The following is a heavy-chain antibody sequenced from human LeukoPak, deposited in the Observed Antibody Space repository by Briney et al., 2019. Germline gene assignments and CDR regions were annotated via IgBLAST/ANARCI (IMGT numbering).Heavy chain of an antibody. D-gene: IGHD1-1*01. CDR3: ARTGRLDNFDY. CDR2: IYPGDSDT. CDR1: GYSFTSYW. J-gene: IGHJ4*02. V-gene: IGHV5-51*01. Sequence: GESLKISGKGSGYSFTSYWSAWVRQMPGKGLEWMGIIYPGDSDTRYSPSFQGQVTISADKSISTAYLQWSSLKASDTAMYYCARTGRLDNFDYWGQGTLVTVSS.